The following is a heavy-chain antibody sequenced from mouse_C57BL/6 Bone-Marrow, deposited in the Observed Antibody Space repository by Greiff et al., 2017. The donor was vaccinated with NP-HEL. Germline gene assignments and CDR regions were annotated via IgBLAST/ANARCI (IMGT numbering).Heavy chain of an antibody. CDR3: TTGGSSPYAMDY. CDR1: GFNIKDDY. CDR2: IDPENGDT. J-gene: IGHJ4*01. V-gene: IGHV14-4*01. D-gene: IGHD1-1*01. Sequence: VQLQPSGAELVRPGASVKLSCTVSGFNIKDDYMHWVKQRPEQGLEWIGWIDPENGDTEYASTFQGKATITPDTPSNTAYLRLSSLTSEDTAVYYCTTGGSSPYAMDYWGQGTSVTVSS.